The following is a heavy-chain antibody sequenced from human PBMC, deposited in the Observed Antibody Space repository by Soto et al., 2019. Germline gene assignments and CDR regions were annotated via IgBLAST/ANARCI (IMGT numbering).Heavy chain of an antibody. Sequence: ASVKVSCKASGYTFTSYGISWVRQAPGQGLEWMGWISDYNGNTNYAQKLQGRVTMTTDTSTSTAYMELRSLRSDDTAVYYCAKVVITTDNWFDPWGQGTLVTVSS. CDR1: GYTFTSYG. V-gene: IGHV1-18*01. CDR3: AKVVITTDNWFDP. J-gene: IGHJ5*02. CDR2: ISDYNGNT. D-gene: IGHD3-22*01.